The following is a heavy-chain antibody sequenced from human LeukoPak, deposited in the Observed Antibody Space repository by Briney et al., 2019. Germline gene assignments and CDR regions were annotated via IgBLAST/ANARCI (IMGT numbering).Heavy chain of an antibody. CDR1: GFTVSSNY. CDR2: IYSGGST. J-gene: IGHJ4*02. CDR3: ARDYVWGSYRYSPPAN. V-gene: IGHV3-66*01. D-gene: IGHD3-16*02. Sequence: PGGSLRLSCAASGFTVSSNYTSWVRQAPGKGLEWVSVIYSGGSTYYADSVKGRFTISRDNSKNTLYLQMNSLRAEDTAVYYCARDYVWGSYRYSPPANWGQGTLVTVSP.